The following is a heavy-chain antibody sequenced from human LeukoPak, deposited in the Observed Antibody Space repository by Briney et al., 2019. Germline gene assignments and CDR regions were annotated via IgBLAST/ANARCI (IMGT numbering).Heavy chain of an antibody. CDR1: GFTFSGPA. Sequence: GGSLRLSCAASGFTFSGPAMHWVRQASGKGLEWVGRIRSKANSYATAYAASVKGRFTISRDDSKNTAYLQMNSLKTEDTAVYYCTRPHTYYYDSSGGDYWGQGTLVTVSS. J-gene: IGHJ4*02. CDR3: TRPHTYYYDSSGGDY. CDR2: IRSKANSYAT. V-gene: IGHV3-73*01. D-gene: IGHD3-22*01.